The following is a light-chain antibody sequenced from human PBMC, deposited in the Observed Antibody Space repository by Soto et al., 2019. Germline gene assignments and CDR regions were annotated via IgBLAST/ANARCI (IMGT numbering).Light chain of an antibody. CDR3: QQYGSSPYT. V-gene: IGKV3D-20*01. CDR2: DAS. CDR1: QSVSFNY. J-gene: IGKJ2*01. Sequence: EIVLPQSPGPLSLSPGERATLSCGASQSVSFNYLAWYQQKVGLAPRLLIYDASRRATGTPDRFSGSGSGTDFTLTISRLEPEDFAVYVCQQYGSSPYTFGQGTNLEIK.